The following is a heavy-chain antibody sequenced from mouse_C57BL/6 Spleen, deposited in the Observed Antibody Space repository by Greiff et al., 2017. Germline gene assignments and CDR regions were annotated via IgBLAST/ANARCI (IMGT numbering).Heavy chain of an antibody. CDR2: IWRGGST. CDR1: GFSLTSYG. CDR3: AKNGAQATAMDY. V-gene: IGHV2-5*01. J-gene: IGHJ4*01. Sequence: QVQLKESGPGLVQPSQCLSITCTVSGFSLTSYGVPWVRQSPGKGLEWLGVIWRGGSTDYNAAFMSRLSITKDNSKSQVFFKMNSLQDADTAIYYCAKNGAQATAMDYWGQGTSVTVSS. D-gene: IGHD3-2*02.